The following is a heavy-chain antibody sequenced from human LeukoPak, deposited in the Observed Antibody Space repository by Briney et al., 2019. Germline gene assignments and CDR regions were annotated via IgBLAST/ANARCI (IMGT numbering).Heavy chain of an antibody. Sequence: SETLSLTCTVSGGSISSYYWGWVRQPPGKGLEWVGSMYYSGNTYYNPSLKTRVTISVDTSKNQFSLKLNSVTAADTAVYYCARLLNGYIYGYFPFDNWGQGTLVTVSS. J-gene: IGHJ4*02. D-gene: IGHD5-18*01. CDR3: ARLLNGYIYGYFPFDN. CDR1: GGSISSYY. V-gene: IGHV4-39*01. CDR2: MYYSGNT.